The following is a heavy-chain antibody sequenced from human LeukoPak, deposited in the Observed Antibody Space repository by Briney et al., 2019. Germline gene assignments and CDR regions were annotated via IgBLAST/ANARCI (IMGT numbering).Heavy chain of an antibody. Sequence: SETLSLTCTISSGSIGSFYWSWIRQPPGKGLEWIGYINFSGSTKSNSALESRVAISMDTSKNQFSLKLNSVTAADTAVYYCTRGGSADPFEHWGQGTLVTVSS. CDR1: SGSIGSFY. CDR3: TRGGSADPFEH. V-gene: IGHV4-59*08. CDR2: INFSGST. D-gene: IGHD1-26*01. J-gene: IGHJ4*02.